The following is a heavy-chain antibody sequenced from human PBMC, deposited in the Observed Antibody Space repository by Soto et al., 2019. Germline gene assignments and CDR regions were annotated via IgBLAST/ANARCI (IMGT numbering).Heavy chain of an antibody. CDR1: GLSFSNYF. J-gene: IGHJ6*02. CDR3: ARAPPRRFEAFRGYHDQIVGYYGMDV. D-gene: IGHD3-10*01. V-gene: IGHV4-34*01. CDR2: IHHSGAT. Sequence: SETMSLPFAVYGLSFSNYFWTWIRQPPGKGLEWIGEIHHSGATNYNPSLKSRVTMSVDTSQNQFSLKLTSVTAADTALYFCARAPPRRFEAFRGYHDQIVGYYGMDVWGQGTTVTVSS.